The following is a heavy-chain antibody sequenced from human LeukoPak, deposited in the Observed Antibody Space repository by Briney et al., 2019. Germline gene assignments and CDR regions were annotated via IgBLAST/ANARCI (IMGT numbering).Heavy chain of an antibody. CDR2: INHSGST. J-gene: IGHJ4*02. Sequence: SETLSLTCTVSGGTISGYYWSWIRQPPGKGLEWIGEINHSGSTNYNPSLKSRVTTSVDTNKNQFSLKLSTVTAADTAVYYCAREREVIRYYDFWSGYSSQPYFDYWGQGTLVTVSS. D-gene: IGHD3-3*01. CDR1: GGTISGYY. V-gene: IGHV4-34*01. CDR3: AREREVIRYYDFWSGYSSQPYFDY.